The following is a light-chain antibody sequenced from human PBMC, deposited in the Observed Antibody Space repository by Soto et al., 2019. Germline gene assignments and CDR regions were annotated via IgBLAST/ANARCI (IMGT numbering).Light chain of an antibody. Sequence: QSVLTQPASVSGFPGQSITISCTGNSSDVGGYNYVSWYQQHPGKAPKLMIYDVRNRPSGVSNRFSGSKSVNTASLTISGLQAEDEADYYCSSYTTISTYVFGTGTKVTVL. CDR1: SSDVGGYNY. J-gene: IGLJ1*01. CDR2: DVR. CDR3: SSYTTISTYV. V-gene: IGLV2-14*01.